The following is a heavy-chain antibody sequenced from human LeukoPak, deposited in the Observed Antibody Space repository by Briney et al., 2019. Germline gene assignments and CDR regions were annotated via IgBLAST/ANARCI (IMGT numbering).Heavy chain of an antibody. Sequence: RGSLRLSCAASGFTVSSNYMGWVRQAPGKGLEWVSVICSGGSTYYADSVKGRFTISRDNSKNTLYLQMNSLRAEDTAVYYCARDASRHNYFDYWGQGTLLTVSS. CDR2: ICSGGST. CDR3: ARDASRHNYFDY. D-gene: IGHD2-2*01. V-gene: IGHV3-66*02. J-gene: IGHJ4*02. CDR1: GFTVSSNY.